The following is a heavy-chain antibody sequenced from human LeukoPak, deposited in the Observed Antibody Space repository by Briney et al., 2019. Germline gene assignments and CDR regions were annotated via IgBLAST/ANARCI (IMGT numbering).Heavy chain of an antibody. Sequence: PSETLSLTCTVSGGSISSYYWSWIRQPPGKGLEWIGYIYYSGSTNYNPSLKSRVTISVDTSKNQFSLKLSSVTAADTAVYYCARTGKLPRYCSSTSCYRNIRYYYMDVWGKGTTVTVSS. D-gene: IGHD2-2*02. CDR1: GGSISSYY. V-gene: IGHV4-59*01. CDR3: ARTGKLPRYCSSTSCYRNIRYYYMDV. CDR2: IYYSGST. J-gene: IGHJ6*03.